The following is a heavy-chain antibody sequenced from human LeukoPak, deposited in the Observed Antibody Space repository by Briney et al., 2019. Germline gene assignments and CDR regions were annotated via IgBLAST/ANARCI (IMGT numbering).Heavy chain of an antibody. CDR2: IYWSGSS. CDR1: GDARNSCYH. Sequence: SETRFLTSAVSGDARNSCYHWSWIRQPPGKALEWIARIYWSGSSYYNPSLKSRLTISVDTSKNQFSLRLSSVTAADTAIYYCARCPHDSRSDYDVYSYMDVWGKGTTVTVSS. CDR3: ARCPHDSRSDYDVYSYMDV. D-gene: IGHD1-26*01. J-gene: IGHJ6*03. V-gene: IGHV4-38-2*01.